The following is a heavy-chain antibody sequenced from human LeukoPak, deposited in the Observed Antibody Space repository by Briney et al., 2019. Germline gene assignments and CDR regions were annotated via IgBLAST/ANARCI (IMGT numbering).Heavy chain of an antibody. CDR1: GGSVSSGSNY. CDR3: ARSRIVLADSLDP. J-gene: IGHJ5*02. V-gene: IGHV4-61*02. D-gene: IGHD6-19*01. CDR2: IFHSGST. Sequence: SQTLSLTCTVSGGSVSSGSNYWNWIRQPAGKGLEWIGRIFHSGSTNYNPSLNSRVTMSVDTSKNQFSLKLSSVTAADTAVYYCARSRIVLADSLDPWGQGTLVTVSS.